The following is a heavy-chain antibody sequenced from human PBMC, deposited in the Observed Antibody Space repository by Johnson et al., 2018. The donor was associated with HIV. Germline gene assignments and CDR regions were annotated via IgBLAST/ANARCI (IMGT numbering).Heavy chain of an antibody. CDR3: ARDIVRYATVWFGAGAFDI. CDR2: ISYDGSNK. J-gene: IGHJ3*02. V-gene: IGHV3-30-3*01. CDR1: EFTFSRYA. Sequence: QVQLVESGGGVVQPGRSLRLSCAASEFTFSRYAMHWVRQAPGKGLEWVAIISYDGSNKYYADSVKGRFTISRDNSKNTLYLQMNSLRAEGTAVYYCARDIVRYATVWFGAGAFDIWGQGTMVTVSS. D-gene: IGHD3-10*01.